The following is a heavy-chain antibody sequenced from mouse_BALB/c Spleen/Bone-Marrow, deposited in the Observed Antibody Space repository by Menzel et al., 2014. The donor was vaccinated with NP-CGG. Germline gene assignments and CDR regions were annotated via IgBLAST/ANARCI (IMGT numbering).Heavy chain of an antibody. D-gene: IGHD2-1*01. Sequence: VKLVESGAELMKPGASVKISCKATGYTFSSYWIEWVKQRPGHGLEWIGEILPGSGSTNYNEKFKGKATFTADTSSNTAYMQLSSRTSEDSAVYYCAREDGNQVGFAYWGQGTLVTVSA. CDR3: AREDGNQVGFAY. J-gene: IGHJ3*01. CDR1: GYTFSSYW. V-gene: IGHV1-9*01. CDR2: ILPGSGST.